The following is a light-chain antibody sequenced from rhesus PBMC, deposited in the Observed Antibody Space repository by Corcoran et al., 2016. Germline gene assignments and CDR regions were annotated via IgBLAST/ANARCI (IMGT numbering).Light chain of an antibody. V-gene: IGKV3-10*01. Sequence: QVILTQSPATLSLSPGQRATLSRRASQSVSCYLAWYQQKPGQAPRLLIYGASTRATGIPDRFSGSGSGTDFTLTISGLEAEAVGVYHCCQHSGVWTFGQGTKVEIK. CDR3: CQHSGVWT. J-gene: IGKJ1*01. CDR2: GAS. CDR1: QSVSCY.